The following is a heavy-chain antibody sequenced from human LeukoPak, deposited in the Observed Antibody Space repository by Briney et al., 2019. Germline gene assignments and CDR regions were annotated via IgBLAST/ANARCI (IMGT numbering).Heavy chain of an antibody. CDR2: IHSDGNLK. V-gene: IGHV3-30*02. Sequence: GGSLRLSCAASGFPLSNFGIHWVRQAPGKGLEWLTFIHSDGNLKYYADSVKGRFTISRDNSKNTLYLQMNSLRAEDTAVYYCAKEPPTPVYFDYWGQGTLVTVSS. CDR1: GFPLSNFG. CDR3: AKEPPTPVYFDY. J-gene: IGHJ4*02.